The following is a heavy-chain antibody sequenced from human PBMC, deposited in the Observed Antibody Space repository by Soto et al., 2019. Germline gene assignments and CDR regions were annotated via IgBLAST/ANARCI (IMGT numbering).Heavy chain of an antibody. V-gene: IGHV4-30-4*01. J-gene: IGHJ3*02. CDR2: IYYRGST. CDR1: GASSSRGDYY. Sequence: QVQLQESGPGLVKPSQTLSLTCYVSGASSSRGDYYWSWIRQPPGKGLEWIAYIYYRGSTYYNPPRKSLVTISVDTSENQFSMKLSSVTAAHTAVYYCARAPTLRYTYGLRGSFDIWGQGTMVTVSS. D-gene: IGHD5-18*01. CDR3: ARAPTLRYTYGLRGSFDI.